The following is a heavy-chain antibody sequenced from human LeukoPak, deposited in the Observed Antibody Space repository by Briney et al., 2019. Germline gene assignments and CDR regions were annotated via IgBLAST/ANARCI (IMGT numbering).Heavy chain of an antibody. V-gene: IGHV3-20*04. CDR3: ARGFRNGPFDC. J-gene: IGHJ4*02. D-gene: IGHD2-8*01. CDR2: INRNGGST. CDR1: GFTFDDYG. Sequence: GGSLRLSCEASGFTFDDYGMSWVRQPPGRGLEWVSGINRNGGSTDYADSVKGRFTISRDNAKNSHFLQMNSLRVEDTALYYCARGFRNGPFDCWGQGTRVTVSS.